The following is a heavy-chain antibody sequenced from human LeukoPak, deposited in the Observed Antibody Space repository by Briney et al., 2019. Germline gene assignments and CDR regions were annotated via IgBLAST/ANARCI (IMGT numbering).Heavy chain of an antibody. D-gene: IGHD3-10*01. J-gene: IGHJ4*02. CDR2: ISSSSSYI. CDR1: GFTFSSYS. CDR3: ARRTIITPGGFDY. V-gene: IGHV3-21*01. Sequence: GGSLRLSCAASGFTFSSYSMNWVRQAPGKGLEWVSSISSSSSYIYYADSVKGRFTISRDNAKNSLYLQMNSLRAEDTAVYYCARRTIITPGGFDYWGQGTLVTVSS.